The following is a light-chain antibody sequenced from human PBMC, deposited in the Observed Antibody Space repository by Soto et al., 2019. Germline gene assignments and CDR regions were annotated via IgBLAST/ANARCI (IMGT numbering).Light chain of an antibody. CDR1: SSDVGGYNY. J-gene: IGLJ2*01. V-gene: IGLV2-14*01. CDR2: EVS. Sequence: QSALTQPASVSGSPGQSITISCTGTSSDVGGYNYVSWYQQHPGKAPKLMIYEVSNRPSGVSNRFSGSKSGNTAFLTISGLQAEDEADYYCSSYTSSSTEVFGGGTKLTVL. CDR3: SSYTSSSTEV.